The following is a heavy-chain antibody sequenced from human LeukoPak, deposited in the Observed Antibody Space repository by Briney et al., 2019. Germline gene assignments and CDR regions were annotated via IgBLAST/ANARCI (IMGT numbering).Heavy chain of an antibody. D-gene: IGHD1-26*01. CDR3: ARGGSGGTSRGSFDY. CDR2: ISAYNGNT. Sequence: GASVKVSCKASGYTFTSYGISWVRQAPGQGLEWMGWISAYNGNTTYAQKLQGRVTMTTDTSTSTAYMELRSLRSDATAVYYCARGGSGGTSRGSFDYWGQGTLVTVSS. V-gene: IGHV1-18*01. CDR1: GYTFTSYG. J-gene: IGHJ4*02.